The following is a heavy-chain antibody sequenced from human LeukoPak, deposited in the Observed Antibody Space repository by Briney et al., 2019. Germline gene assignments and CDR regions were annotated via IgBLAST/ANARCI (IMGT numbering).Heavy chain of an antibody. V-gene: IGHV1-2*02. Sequence: ASVKVSCKASGFTFTDYYMHWVRQAPGQGLEWVGWINPNSGATAYAQKFQGRVTVTRGTPINTAYMDLSMLTSDDTAMYYCAREASGWCAYWGQGTLVTVSS. CDR3: AREASGWCAY. CDR1: GFTFTDYY. CDR2: INPNSGAT. J-gene: IGHJ4*02. D-gene: IGHD6-19*01.